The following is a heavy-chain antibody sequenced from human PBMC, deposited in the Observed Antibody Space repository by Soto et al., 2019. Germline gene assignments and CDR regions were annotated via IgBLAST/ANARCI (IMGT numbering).Heavy chain of an antibody. Sequence: QVQRVQSGAEVKKPGSSVKVSCEASGGTFSNYPISWVRQAPGQGLEWMGGIIPIFGTVNYAQKFQGRVTITADESTSTAYMELSSLRSEDTAVYYCARGNHRWLQLWYFDLWGRGTLVTVSS. D-gene: IGHD5-12*01. CDR1: GGTFSNYP. J-gene: IGHJ2*01. CDR3: ARGNHRWLQLWYFDL. V-gene: IGHV1-69*12. CDR2: IIPIFGTV.